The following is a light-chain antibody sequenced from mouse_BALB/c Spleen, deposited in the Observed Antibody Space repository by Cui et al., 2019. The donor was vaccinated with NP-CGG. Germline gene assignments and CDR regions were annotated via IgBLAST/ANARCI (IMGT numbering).Light chain of an antibody. CDR1: TGAVTTSNY. J-gene: IGLJ1*01. CDR3: ALWYSNHWV. V-gene: IGLV1*01. Sequence: HAVVTQEAALTTSPVETVTRTCRSNTGAVTTSNYANWVQEKPDHLFTGLIGGTNNRAPGVPARFSGSLIGDKAALTITGAQTEDEAIYFCALWYSNHWVFGGGTKLTVL. CDR2: GTN.